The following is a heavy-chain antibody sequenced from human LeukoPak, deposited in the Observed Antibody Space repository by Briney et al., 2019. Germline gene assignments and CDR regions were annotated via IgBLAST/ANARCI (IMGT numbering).Heavy chain of an antibody. CDR3: TRDPRLCDY. V-gene: IGHV3-11*01. CDR1: GFTFRDFY. CDR2: INPSSTIV. Sequence: PGGSLRLSCAASGFTFRDFYMTWIRQAPGKGLEWVAYINPSSTIVNYADSVKGRFSVSRDNADNSLYLQMNSLRAEDTAVYYCTRDPRLCDYWGQGTLVTVSS. J-gene: IGHJ4*02.